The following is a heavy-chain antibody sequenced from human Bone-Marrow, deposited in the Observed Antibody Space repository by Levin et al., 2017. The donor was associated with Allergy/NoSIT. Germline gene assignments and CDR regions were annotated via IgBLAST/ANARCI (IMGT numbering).Heavy chain of an antibody. J-gene: IGHJ4*02. CDR2: IYYSGNT. V-gene: IGHV4-30-4*01. CDR3: ARLYCSSTSCYLDY. CDR1: GGSISGGSGDYS. Sequence: SETLSLTCSVSGGSISGGSGDYSWSWLRQPPGQGLEWIGYIYYSGNTYSNPSLKSRLAISVDTSKNQLSLKLTSVTAADTAVYFCARLYCSSTSCYLDYWGQGTLVTVSS. D-gene: IGHD2-2*01.